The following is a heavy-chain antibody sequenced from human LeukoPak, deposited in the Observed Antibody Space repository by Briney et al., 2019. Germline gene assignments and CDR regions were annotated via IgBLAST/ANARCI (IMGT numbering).Heavy chain of an antibody. D-gene: IGHD6-13*01. Sequence: ASVKVSCKASGYTFTSYAMNWVRQAPGQGLEWMGWINTNTGNPTYAQGFTGRFVFSLDTSVSTAYLQISSLKAEDTAVYYCARAPTPGIAAAGTIYYFDYWGQGTLVTVSS. J-gene: IGHJ4*02. V-gene: IGHV7-4-1*02. CDR2: INTNTGNP. CDR3: ARAPTPGIAAAGTIYYFDY. CDR1: GYTFTSYA.